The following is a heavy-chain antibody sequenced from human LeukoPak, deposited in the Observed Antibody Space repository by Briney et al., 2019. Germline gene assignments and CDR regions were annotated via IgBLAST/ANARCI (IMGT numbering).Heavy chain of an antibody. CDR3: AGATDYFDY. J-gene: IGHJ4*02. Sequence: KPGGSLRLSCAASGFTFSGYSGYTMNWVRQAPGKGLEWVSSISTSSTYIYYADSVKGRFTISRDNAKTSLYLQMNSLRAEDTAVYYCAGATDYFDYWGQGTLVTVSS. CDR1: GFTFSGYSGYT. V-gene: IGHV3-21*01. CDR2: ISTSSTYI.